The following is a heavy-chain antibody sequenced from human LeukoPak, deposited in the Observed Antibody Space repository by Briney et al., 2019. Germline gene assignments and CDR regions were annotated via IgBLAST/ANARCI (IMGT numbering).Heavy chain of an antibody. V-gene: IGHV3-21*01. Sequence: GGSLRLSCAASGFTFSSYSMNWVRQAPGKGLEWVSSISSSSSYIYYADSVKGRFTISRDNAKNSPYLQMNSLRAEDTAVYYCAREKAKDGYNFGHDAFDIWGQGTMVTVSS. CDR1: GFTFSSYS. CDR2: ISSSSSYI. CDR3: AREKAKDGYNFGHDAFDI. D-gene: IGHD5-24*01. J-gene: IGHJ3*02.